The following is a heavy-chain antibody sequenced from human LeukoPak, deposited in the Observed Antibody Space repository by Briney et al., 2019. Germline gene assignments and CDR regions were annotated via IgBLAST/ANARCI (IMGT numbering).Heavy chain of an antibody. D-gene: IGHD5-18*01. V-gene: IGHV3-30*04. CDR1: GFTFSSYA. CDR2: ISYDGSNK. J-gene: IGHJ4*02. Sequence: GGSLRLSCAASGFTFSSYAMHWVRQAPGKGLEWVAVISYDGSNKYYADSVKGRFTISRDNSKNTLYLQMNSLRAEDTAVYYCARESWIQLWLVDYWGQGTLVTVSP. CDR3: ARESWIQLWLVDY.